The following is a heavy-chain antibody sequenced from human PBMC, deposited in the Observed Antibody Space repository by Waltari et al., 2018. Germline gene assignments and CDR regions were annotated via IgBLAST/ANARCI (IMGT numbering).Heavy chain of an antibody. D-gene: IGHD5-12*01. CDR1: GFTFSSYA. CDR2: ISGSGGST. V-gene: IGHV3-23*01. J-gene: IGHJ4*02. Sequence: EVQLLESGGGLVQPGGSLRLSCAASGFTFSSYAMSWVRQAPGKGLEWVSAISGSGGSTYYADSVKGRFTISRDNSKNTLFLQMNSLRPEDTAIYYCAKRGYSGYDLGHWGQGTLVTVSS. CDR3: AKRGYSGYDLGH.